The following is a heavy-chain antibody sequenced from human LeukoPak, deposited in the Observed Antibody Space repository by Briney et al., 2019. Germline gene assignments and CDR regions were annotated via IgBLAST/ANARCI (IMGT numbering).Heavy chain of an antibody. Sequence: ASVKVSCKASGYTFTGYYMHWVRQAPGQGLEWMGWINPNSGGTNYAQKFQGRVTMTRDTSISTAYMELRSLRSDDTAVYYCARVDGSSGLRYYYYYYGMDVWGQGTTVTVSS. CDR1: GYTFTGYY. D-gene: IGHD3-22*01. CDR2: INPNSGGT. CDR3: ARVDGSSGLRYYYYYYGMDV. V-gene: IGHV1-2*02. J-gene: IGHJ6*02.